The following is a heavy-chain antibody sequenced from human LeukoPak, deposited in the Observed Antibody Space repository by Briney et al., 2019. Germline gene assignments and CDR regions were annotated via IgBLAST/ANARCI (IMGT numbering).Heavy chain of an antibody. CDR1: GFTFSSYS. V-gene: IGHV3-48*04. J-gene: IGHJ4*02. D-gene: IGHD6-13*01. CDR3: ARERAGSLDY. CDR2: ISSSSSTM. Sequence: GGSLRLSCAASGFTFSSYSMNWVRQAPGKGLEWVSYISSSSSTMYYADSVKGRFTISRNNAKNSLYLQMNSLRAEDTAVYYCARERAGSLDYWGLGTLVTVSS.